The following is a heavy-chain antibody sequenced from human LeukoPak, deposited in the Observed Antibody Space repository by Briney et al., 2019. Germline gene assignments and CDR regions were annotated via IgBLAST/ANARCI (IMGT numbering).Heavy chain of an antibody. Sequence: GGSLRLSCAASGFTFSSYAMHWVRQAPGKGLEYVSAISSNGGSTYYANSVKGRFTISRDNSKNTLYLQMGSLRAEDMAVYYCARDSDYYDSSGYPYFDYWGQGTLVTVSS. J-gene: IGHJ4*02. CDR3: ARDSDYYDSSGYPYFDY. D-gene: IGHD3-22*01. V-gene: IGHV3-64*01. CDR1: GFTFSSYA. CDR2: ISSNGGST.